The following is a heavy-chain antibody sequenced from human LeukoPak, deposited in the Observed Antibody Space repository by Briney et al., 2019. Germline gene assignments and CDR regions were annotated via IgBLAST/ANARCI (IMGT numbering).Heavy chain of an antibody. V-gene: IGHV4-59*08. J-gene: IGHJ6*02. Sequence: KTSETLSLTCTVSGGSISSYYWSWIRQPPGKGLEWIGYVYNSGSTNYNPSLRSRGTISVDTSKNQFSLKLSSVTAADTAVYHCARQVDYYYGMDVWGQGTTVTVSS. CDR2: VYNSGST. CDR3: ARQVDYYYGMDV. D-gene: IGHD2-15*01. CDR1: GGSISSYY.